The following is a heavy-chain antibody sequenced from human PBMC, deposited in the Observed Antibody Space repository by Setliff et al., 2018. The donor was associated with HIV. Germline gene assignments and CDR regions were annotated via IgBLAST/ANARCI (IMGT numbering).Heavy chain of an antibody. CDR3: ARGGEYFDY. Sequence: SETLSLTCTVSGASISDGTFYWSWIRQPAGKGLEWIGHLYIRTGTTNYSPSLKGRVTISLDTSNNQFSLSLSSVTASDRAVYYCARGGEYFDYWGQGTLVTVSS. CDR2: LYIRTGTT. J-gene: IGHJ4*02. CDR1: GASISDGTFY. D-gene: IGHD3-16*01. V-gene: IGHV4-61*09.